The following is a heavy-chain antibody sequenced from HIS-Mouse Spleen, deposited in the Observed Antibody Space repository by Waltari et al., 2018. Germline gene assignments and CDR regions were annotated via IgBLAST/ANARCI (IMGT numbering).Heavy chain of an antibody. Sequence: QVQLQESGPGLVKPSETLSLTCTVSGYSISSGYYWGWIRQPPGKGLEWIGSVYHSGSTYYTPSLKSRVTISVDTSKTQFSLKLGSVTAADTAGYYCARVKTWGQGTLVTVSS. CDR3: ARVKT. CDR2: VYHSGST. CDR1: GYSISSGYY. J-gene: IGHJ5*02. V-gene: IGHV4-38-2*02.